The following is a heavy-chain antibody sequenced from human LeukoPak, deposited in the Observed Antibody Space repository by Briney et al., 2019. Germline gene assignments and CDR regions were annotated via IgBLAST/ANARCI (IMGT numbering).Heavy chain of an antibody. V-gene: IGHV4-59*12. CDR2: ISNSGST. D-gene: IGHD6-19*01. CDR3: ARDYFSSGWYGSSFDY. CDR1: GGSITSSY. J-gene: IGHJ4*02. Sequence: PSETLSLTCTVSGGSITSSYWSWIRQPPGKGLEFIGYISNSGSTNYNPSLKSRVTMSVDTSKNQFSLKLSSVTAADTAVYYCARDYFSSGWYGSSFDYWGQGTLVTVSS.